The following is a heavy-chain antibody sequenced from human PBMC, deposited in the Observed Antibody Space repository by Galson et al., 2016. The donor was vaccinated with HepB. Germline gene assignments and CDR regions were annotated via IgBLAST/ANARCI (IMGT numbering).Heavy chain of an antibody. CDR2: IGSRSSPI. J-gene: IGHJ2*01. Sequence: SLRLSCAASGFTFSSYALNWVRLAPGKGLEWVSYIGSRSSPIHYADSVKGRFTFSRDNSKNTMYVQMTSLRAEDTAVYYCASGTTVTTSNSFWYFDLWGRGTLVTVSS. D-gene: IGHD4-17*01. CDR3: ASGTTVTTSNSFWYFDL. CDR1: GFTFSSYA. V-gene: IGHV3-48*01.